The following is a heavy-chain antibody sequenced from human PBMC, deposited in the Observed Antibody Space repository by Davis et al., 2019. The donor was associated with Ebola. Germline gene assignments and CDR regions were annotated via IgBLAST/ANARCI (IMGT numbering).Heavy chain of an antibody. J-gene: IGHJ4*02. Sequence: YWIGWIRQPPGKGLEWIGYIYYSGSTYYNPSLKSRVTISVDTSKNQFSLKLSSVTAADTAVYYCAVGWSFDYWGQGTLVTVSS. V-gene: IGHV4-30-4*08. CDR3: AVGWSFDY. CDR1: Y. D-gene: IGHD6-19*01. CDR2: IYYSGST.